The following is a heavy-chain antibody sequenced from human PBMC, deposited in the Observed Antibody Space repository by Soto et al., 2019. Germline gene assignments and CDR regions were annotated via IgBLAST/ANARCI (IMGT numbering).Heavy chain of an antibody. Sequence: SETLSLTCSVSGDSMRGYHFYWSWIRQAPGKGLEWIGSAYFSGGNTYYSPSLKSRVSISVDTSKNEFSLRLTSLTAADTAVYFCAYGSSSAWIDYWGQGTLVTVSS. V-gene: IGHV4-39*01. J-gene: IGHJ4*02. D-gene: IGHD6-25*01. CDR1: GDSMRGYHFY. CDR2: AYFSGGNT. CDR3: AYGSSSAWIDY.